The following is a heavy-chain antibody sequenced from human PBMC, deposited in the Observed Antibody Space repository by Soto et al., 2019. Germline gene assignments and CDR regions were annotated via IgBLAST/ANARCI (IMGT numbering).Heavy chain of an antibody. V-gene: IGHV5-51*01. D-gene: IGHD1-26*01. CDR1: GYTFTNYW. CDR3: ARRSTALELLAY. J-gene: IGHJ1*01. CDR2: IYPGDSDT. Sequence: GESLKISCKGSGYTFTNYWIAWVRQMPGKGLEWMGIIYPGDSDTRYNPSFQGQVTVSADKSMNTAYLQWRSLKASDSAMYYCARRSTALELLAYWGQSTPVTVSS.